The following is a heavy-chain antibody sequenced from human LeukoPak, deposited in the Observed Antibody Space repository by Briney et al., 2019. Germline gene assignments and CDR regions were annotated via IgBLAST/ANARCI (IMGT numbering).Heavy chain of an antibody. Sequence: SETLSLTCTVSGGSISSGDYYWSWIRQPPGKGLEWIGYIYYSGSTYYNPSLKSRVTISVDTSKNQFSLKLSSVTAADAAVYYCARGALHFSGSIFVFDYWGQGTLVTVSS. J-gene: IGHJ4*02. CDR1: GGSISSGDYY. V-gene: IGHV4-30-4*01. CDR2: IYYSGST. D-gene: IGHD3-10*01. CDR3: ARGALHFSGSIFVFDY.